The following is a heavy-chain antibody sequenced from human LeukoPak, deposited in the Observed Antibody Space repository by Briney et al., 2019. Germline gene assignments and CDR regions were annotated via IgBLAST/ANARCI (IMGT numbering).Heavy chain of an antibody. Sequence: GGSLRLSCAASGFTFSNYNFNWVRQAPGKGLEWVSFISSSSSYIYYADSVKGRFTISRDIAKNSLSLQMNSLRVEDTAVYYCARDIGSYASGSFDYWGQGTLVTVSS. D-gene: IGHD3-10*01. CDR1: GFTFSNYN. J-gene: IGHJ4*02. CDR2: ISSSSSYI. CDR3: ARDIGSYASGSFDY. V-gene: IGHV3-21*01.